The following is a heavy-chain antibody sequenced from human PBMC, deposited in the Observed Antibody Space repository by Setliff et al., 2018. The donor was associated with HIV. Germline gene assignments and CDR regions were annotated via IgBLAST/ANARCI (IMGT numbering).Heavy chain of an antibody. CDR3: ARDTAFLKEGTEY. V-gene: IGHV4-39*02. CDR1: GDAISGSDYY. Sequence: SETLSLTCTVSGDAISGSDYYWAWIRQPPGKGLEWIGSVYYNGVTYYNPSLKSRVTISVDTSKNQFSLRLNSVSAADTAVYFCARDTAFLKEGTEYWGQGTLVTVSS. CDR2: VYYNGVT. J-gene: IGHJ4*02. D-gene: IGHD5-18*01.